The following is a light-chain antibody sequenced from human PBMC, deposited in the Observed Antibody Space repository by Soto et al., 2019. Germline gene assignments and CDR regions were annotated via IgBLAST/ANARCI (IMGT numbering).Light chain of an antibody. Sequence: DIQMTQSPSTLSASVGDRVTITCRASQSISYWLAWYQQKPGRAPKLLIYDAFSLKSGVPSRFSGSGSETEFTLTISSLQPDDLATYYCQQYNSYPYTFGQGTKLEIE. CDR1: QSISYW. CDR2: DAF. CDR3: QQYNSYPYT. J-gene: IGKJ2*01. V-gene: IGKV1-5*01.